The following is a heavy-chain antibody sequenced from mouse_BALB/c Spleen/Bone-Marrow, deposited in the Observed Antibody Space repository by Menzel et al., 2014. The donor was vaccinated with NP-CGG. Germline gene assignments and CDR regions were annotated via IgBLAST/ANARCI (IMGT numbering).Heavy chain of an antibody. V-gene: IGHV4-1*02. CDR3: AKNYYYGYVAY. CDR2: INPDSSTI. CDR1: GVDFSRYW. Sequence: GVDFSRYWMTWVRQAPGKGLEWIGEINPDSSTINYTPPLKDKFIISRDNAKNTLYLQMNKVRSEDTALYYCAKNYYYGYVAYWGQGTLVTVSA. D-gene: IGHD1-2*01. J-gene: IGHJ3*01.